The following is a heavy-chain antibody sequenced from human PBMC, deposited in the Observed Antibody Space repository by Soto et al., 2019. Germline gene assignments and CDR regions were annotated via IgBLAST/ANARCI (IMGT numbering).Heavy chain of an antibody. D-gene: IGHD1-26*01. CDR2: IWYDGSYK. CDR3: TRAAIKGELLDY. V-gene: IGHV3-33*01. Sequence: GGSLRLSCAASGFTFSTYGMHWVRQAPGKGLEWVSVIWYDGSYKFYADSVKGRFTISRDNSKNTLYLQMNSLRAEDTAVYYCTRAAIKGELLDYWGQGTQVTVSS. J-gene: IGHJ4*02. CDR1: GFTFSTYG.